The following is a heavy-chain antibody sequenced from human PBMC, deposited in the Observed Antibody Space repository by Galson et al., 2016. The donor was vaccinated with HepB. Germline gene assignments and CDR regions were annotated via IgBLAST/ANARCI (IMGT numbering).Heavy chain of an antibody. CDR1: GASIDSGEYY. Sequence: SETLSLTCNVSGASIDSGEYYWHWIRQSPGKGLEWLASIYHTGRPSYNPSLKSRGSISVDTSTNQFSFRLTSLAATDTAVYFCASETSVLDSAVYVRHQFFNVWGRGTLVTVSS. J-gene: IGHJ2*01. CDR2: IYHTGRP. CDR3: ASETSVLDSAVYVRHQFFNV. D-gene: IGHD5/OR15-5a*01. V-gene: IGHV4-39*01.